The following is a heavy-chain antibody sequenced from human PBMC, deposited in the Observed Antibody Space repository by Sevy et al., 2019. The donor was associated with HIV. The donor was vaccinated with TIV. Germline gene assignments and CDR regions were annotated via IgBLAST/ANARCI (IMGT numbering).Heavy chain of an antibody. CDR3: ASLPQPDPYKEVYYYYMDV. Sequence: GGSVRLSCAASGFTFSSYWMHWVRRAPGKGLVWVSRLNSDGRSTSYADFVKGLFTISRDNAKNTLSLQMNSLRAEDTAVYYCASLPQPDPYKEVYYYYMDVWDKGTTVTVSS. CDR2: LNSDGRST. CDR1: GFTFSSYW. D-gene: IGHD1-1*01. V-gene: IGHV3-74*01. J-gene: IGHJ6*03.